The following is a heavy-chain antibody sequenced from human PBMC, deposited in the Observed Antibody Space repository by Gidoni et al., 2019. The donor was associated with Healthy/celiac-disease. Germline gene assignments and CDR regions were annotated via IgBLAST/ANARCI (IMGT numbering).Heavy chain of an antibody. CDR2: IWYDGSNK. CDR3: AREGAYDYIWGSYRPYYFDY. Sequence: QVQLVESGGGVVQPGRSLRLSCAASGFTFNSYGMHWVRQAPGKGLEWVAVIWYDGSNKYFADSVKGRFTISRDNSKNTLYLQMNSLRAEDTAVYYCAREGAYDYIWGSYRPYYFDYWGQGTLVTVSS. CDR1: GFTFNSYG. D-gene: IGHD3-16*02. J-gene: IGHJ4*02. V-gene: IGHV3-33*01.